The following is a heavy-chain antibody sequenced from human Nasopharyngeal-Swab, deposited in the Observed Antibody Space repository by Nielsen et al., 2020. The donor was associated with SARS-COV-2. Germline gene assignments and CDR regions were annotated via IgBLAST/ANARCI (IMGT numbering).Heavy chain of an antibody. CDR2: INHSGST. D-gene: IGHD2-15*01. CDR3: ARAGRYCSGGSCYSGAFDI. J-gene: IGHJ3*02. Sequence: ESLKISCAVYGGSFSGYYWSWIRQPPGKGLEWIGEINHSGSTNYNPSLKSRVTISVDTSKNQFSLKLSSVTAADTAVYYCARAGRYCSGGSCYSGAFDIWGQGTMVTVSS. CDR1: GGSFSGYY. V-gene: IGHV4-34*01.